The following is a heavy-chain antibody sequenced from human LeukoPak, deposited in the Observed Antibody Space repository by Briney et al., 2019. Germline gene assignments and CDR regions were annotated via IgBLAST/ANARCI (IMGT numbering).Heavy chain of an antibody. CDR1: GGSISSGDYY. J-gene: IGHJ3*02. CDR2: IYYSGST. CDR3: ARRIAAAGRRNAFDI. V-gene: IGHV4-30-4*02. Sequence: SETLSLTCTVSGGSISSGDYYWSWIRQPPGKGLEWIGYIYYSGSTYYNPSLKSRVTISVDTSKNQFSLKLSSVTAADTAVYYCARRIAAAGRRNAFDIWGQGTMVTVSS. D-gene: IGHD6-13*01.